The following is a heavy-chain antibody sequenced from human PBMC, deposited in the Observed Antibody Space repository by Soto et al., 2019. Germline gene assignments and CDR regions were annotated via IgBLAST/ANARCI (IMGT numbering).Heavy chain of an antibody. J-gene: IGHJ6*02. Sequence: EVKLLDSGGGLVQTGGSLRLSCAASGFTFSSYAMGWVRQAPGKGLDWVSVISGSGGITYSADSVKGRFTISRDNSKNRLYLQMDGLRVEDTAVYYCAKDRALENQTPYGMDVWGQGTTVTV. CDR2: ISGSGGIT. D-gene: IGHD2-2*01. V-gene: IGHV3-23*01. CDR1: GFTFSSYA. CDR3: AKDRALENQTPYGMDV.